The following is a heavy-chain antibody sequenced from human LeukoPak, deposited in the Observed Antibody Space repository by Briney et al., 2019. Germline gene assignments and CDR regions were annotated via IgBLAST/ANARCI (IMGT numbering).Heavy chain of an antibody. CDR1: GFTFSSYS. V-gene: IGHV3-21*01. CDR2: ISSSSSYI. CDR3: ARDWDVLLWFGESRNWFDP. D-gene: IGHD3-10*01. Sequence: GGSLRLSCAASGFTFSSYSMNWVRQAPGKGLEWVSSISSSSSYIYYADSVKGRFTISRDNAKNSLYLQMNSLRAEDTAVYYCARDWDVLLWFGESRNWFDPWGQGTMVTVSS. J-gene: IGHJ3*01.